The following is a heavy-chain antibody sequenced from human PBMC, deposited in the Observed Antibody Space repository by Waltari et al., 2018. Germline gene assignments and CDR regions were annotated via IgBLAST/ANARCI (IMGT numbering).Heavy chain of an antibody. CDR2: IKSDGSST. CDR1: GITFRRYW. J-gene: IGHJ4*02. D-gene: IGHD3-22*01. Sequence: EVQLVESGGGLVQPGGSLRLSCAASGITFRRYWMHWVRQAPGKGLGWVSRIKSDGSSTSYADSVKGRFTISRDNAKNTLYLQMNSLRAEDTAVYYCATCYYYDSSGNYYVSDYWGQGTLVTVSS. V-gene: IGHV3-74*01. CDR3: ATCYYYDSSGNYYVSDY.